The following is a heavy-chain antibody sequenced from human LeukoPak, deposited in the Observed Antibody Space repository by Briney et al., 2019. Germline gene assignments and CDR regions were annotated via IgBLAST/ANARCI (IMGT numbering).Heavy chain of an antibody. J-gene: IGHJ5*02. D-gene: IGHD3-3*01. Sequence: GGSLRISCAASGFTFSSYGMHWVRKAPGKGLEWVAFIRTDGSNKYYADSVQGRFTISRDNSKNTLYLQMNSLRAEDTAVYYCAKDLYGFWSGYYPKYNWFDPWGQGTLVTVPS. CDR3: AKDLYGFWSGYYPKYNWFDP. CDR1: GFTFSSYG. CDR2: IRTDGSNK. V-gene: IGHV3-30*02.